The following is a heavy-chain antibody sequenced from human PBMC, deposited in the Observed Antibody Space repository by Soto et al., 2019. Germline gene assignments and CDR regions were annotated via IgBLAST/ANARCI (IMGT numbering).Heavy chain of an antibody. V-gene: IGHV3-23*01. CDR3: AKGAWLDY. J-gene: IGHJ4*02. CDR1: GFTFTTFD. D-gene: IGHD5-12*01. CDR2: VRGRDGST. Sequence: EVQLLESGGGLVQPGASLRLSCAASGFTFTTFDMSWARQAPGKGLEWVSVVRGRDGSTSYADSLKGRFTISKDSSKNTLYLQMNSLRAADTALDYCAKGAWLDYWGQGTLVTVSS.